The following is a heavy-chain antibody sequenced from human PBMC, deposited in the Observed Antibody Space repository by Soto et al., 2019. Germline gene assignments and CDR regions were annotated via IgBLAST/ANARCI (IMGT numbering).Heavy chain of an antibody. D-gene: IGHD6-6*01. CDR1: ELTFSSYA. J-gene: IGHJ4*02. Sequence: GGSLRISCAASELTFSSYAMHWARQAPGKVLEWVTVISIRGGDEYYAESVRGRFTISRDDSKNTLYLQMDSLRVEDTAVYYCARGTIVARQHLDYWGQGTLVTVSS. CDR2: ISIRGGDE. V-gene: IGHV3-30*03. CDR3: ARGTIVARQHLDY.